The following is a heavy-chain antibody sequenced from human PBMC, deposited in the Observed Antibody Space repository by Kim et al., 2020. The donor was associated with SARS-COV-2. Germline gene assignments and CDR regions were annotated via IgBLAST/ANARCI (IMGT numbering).Heavy chain of an antibody. V-gene: IGHV1-69*13. CDR1: GGTFSSYA. Sequence: SVKVSCKASGGTFSSYAISWVRQAPGQGLEWMGGIIPIFGTANYAQKFQGRVTITADESTSTAYMELSSLRSEDTAVYYCARGSPNYSSSWYYFDYWGQGTLVTVSS. D-gene: IGHD6-13*01. CDR2: IIPIFGTA. J-gene: IGHJ4*02. CDR3: ARGSPNYSSSWYYFDY.